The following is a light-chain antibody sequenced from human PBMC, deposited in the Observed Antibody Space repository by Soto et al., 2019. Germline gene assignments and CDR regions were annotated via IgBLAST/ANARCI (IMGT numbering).Light chain of an antibody. Sequence: DIQMTQSPSSLSASVGDRVIITCQASQDISNYLAWYQQKPGRVPKLLIYAAPTLQSGVPSRFSGSGSGTDFTLTISSLQPEDVATYYCQKYNNAPQLTFGGGTKVDIK. CDR3: QKYNNAPQLT. V-gene: IGKV1-27*01. CDR1: QDISNY. CDR2: AAP. J-gene: IGKJ4*01.